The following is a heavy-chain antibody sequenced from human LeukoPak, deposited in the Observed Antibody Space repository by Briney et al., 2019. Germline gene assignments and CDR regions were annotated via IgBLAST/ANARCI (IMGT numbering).Heavy chain of an antibody. Sequence: PGGSLRLSCAASGFTSSSYAMHWVRQAPGKGLEYVSATSSNGGSTYYANSVKGRFTISRDNSKNTLYLQMGSLRAEDMAVYYCARSIAVAVAFDIWGQGTMVTVSS. CDR1: GFTSSSYA. D-gene: IGHD6-19*01. V-gene: IGHV3-64*01. J-gene: IGHJ3*02. CDR2: TSSNGGST. CDR3: ARSIAVAVAFDI.